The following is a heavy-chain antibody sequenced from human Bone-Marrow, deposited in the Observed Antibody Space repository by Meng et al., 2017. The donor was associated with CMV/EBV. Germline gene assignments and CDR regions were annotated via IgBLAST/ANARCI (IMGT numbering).Heavy chain of an antibody. D-gene: IGHD3-3*01. CDR2: LNPYSGAT. CDR3: VRGIGDFWSNYIDAFDV. CDR1: GFTLSAYY. Sequence: ASVKVSCKASGFTLSAYYMHWVRQAPGQGPEWMGWLNPYSGATKYAQKFQGRVTMTGDTYISTAYLDLSWLGSDDTAVYYCVRGIGDFWSNYIDAFDVWGQGTMVTVSS. V-gene: IGHV1-2*02. J-gene: IGHJ3*01.